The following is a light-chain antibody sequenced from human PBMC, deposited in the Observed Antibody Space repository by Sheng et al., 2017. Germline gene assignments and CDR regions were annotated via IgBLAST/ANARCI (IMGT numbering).Light chain of an antibody. Sequence: DIQMTQSPSSLSASVGDRVTVSCRASQTISVYLNWYQQKPGKAPKLLIYAASTLQSGVPSRFSGSGSGTAFTLTISSLQPEDFATYYCQQSYTTPRFSFGQGTKLEIK. J-gene: IGKJ2*03. V-gene: IGKV1-39*01. CDR2: AAS. CDR1: QTISVY. CDR3: QQSYTTPRFS.